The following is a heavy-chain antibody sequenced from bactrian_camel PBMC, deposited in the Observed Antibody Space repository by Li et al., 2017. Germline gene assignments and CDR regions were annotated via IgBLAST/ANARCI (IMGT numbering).Heavy chain of an antibody. J-gene: IGHJ4*01. CDR3: ARGQLFGGRCQPYADEYIY. Sequence: VQPGGSLRLSCAASGFAFSSYAMSWVRQAPGKGLEWVSTIEGGYSDTYYPDSVQGRFTISQDNAKNTVYLEMNSLKPEDGGVYTCARGQLFGGRCQPYADEYIYWGQGTQVTVS. CDR2: IEGGYSDT. V-gene: IGHV3S40*01. D-gene: IGHD7*01. CDR1: GFAFSSYA.